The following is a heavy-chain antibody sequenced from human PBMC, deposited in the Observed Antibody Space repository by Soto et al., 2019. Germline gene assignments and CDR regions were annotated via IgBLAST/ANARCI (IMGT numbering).Heavy chain of an antibody. V-gene: IGHV1-69*13. Sequence: SVKVSCKASGGTFSSYAISWVRQAPGQGLEWMGGIIPIFGTANYAQKFQGRVTITADESTSTAYMELSSLRSEDTAVYYCARDYVVRSYHLNWFDPWGQGTLVTVSS. CDR1: GGTFSSYA. J-gene: IGHJ5*02. D-gene: IGHD2-15*01. CDR3: ARDYVVRSYHLNWFDP. CDR2: IIPIFGTA.